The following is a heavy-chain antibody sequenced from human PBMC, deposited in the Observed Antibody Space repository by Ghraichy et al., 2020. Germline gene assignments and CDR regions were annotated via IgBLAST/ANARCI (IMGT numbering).Heavy chain of an antibody. D-gene: IGHD4-17*01. J-gene: IGHJ2*01. V-gene: IGHV4-39*01. CDR2: VYFSGST. CDR3: GRLHADYGDYVVYHYFDL. Sequence: SQTLSLTCSVPGDSLSNPDYYWGWIRQSPGNGLDWIGTVYFSGSTFYNPSLRSRVTIGVDTSKSQVSLKLTSLSAADTAVYYCGRLHADYGDYVVYHYFDLWGRGTLVTVSS. CDR1: GDSLSNPDYY.